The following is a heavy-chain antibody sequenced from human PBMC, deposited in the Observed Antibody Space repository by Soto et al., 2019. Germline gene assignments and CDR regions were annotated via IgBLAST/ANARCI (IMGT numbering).Heavy chain of an antibody. J-gene: IGHJ6*02. CDR2: IIPIFGTA. CDR3: ARACSGGSCYYYYGMDV. V-gene: IGHV1-69*13. D-gene: IGHD2-15*01. Sequence: SVKVSCKASGGTFSSYAISWVRQAPGQGLEWMGGIIPIFGTANYAQKFQGRVTITADESTSTAYMELSSLRSEDTAVYYCARACSGGSCYYYYGMDVWGQGTTVNVSS. CDR1: GGTFSSYA.